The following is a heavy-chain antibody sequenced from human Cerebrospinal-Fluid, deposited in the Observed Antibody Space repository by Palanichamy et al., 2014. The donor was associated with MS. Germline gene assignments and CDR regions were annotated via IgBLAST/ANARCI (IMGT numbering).Heavy chain of an antibody. Sequence: QITLEESGPARVKPTQALALTCTFSGFSLSSNGVGVGWIRQPPGKALEWLAFIYWDDDKRYSPSLKTRLTITKDTPKSQVALIMTNLDPMDTGTYYRAHRRPGSGSWNSGVFDYWGQGTLVTASS. CDR3: AHRRPGSGSWNSGVFDY. CDR1: GFSLSSNGVG. CDR2: IYWDDDK. D-gene: IGHD6-13*01. J-gene: IGHJ4*02. V-gene: IGHV2-5*02.